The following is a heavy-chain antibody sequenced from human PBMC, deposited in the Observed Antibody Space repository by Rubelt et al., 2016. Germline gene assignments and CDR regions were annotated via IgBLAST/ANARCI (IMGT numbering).Heavy chain of an antibody. V-gene: IGHV3-33*08. CDR2: IWYDGSNK. J-gene: IGHJ4*02. CDR3: ARDLGVTTPPPAFDY. CDR1: GFTVSSNY. D-gene: IGHD4-17*01. Sequence: VQLVESGGGLVQPGGSLRLSCAASGFTVSSNYMSWVRQAPGKGLEWVAVIWYDGSNKYYADSVKGRFTISRDNAKNTLYLQMNSLRAEDTAVYYCARDLGVTTPPPAFDYWGQGTLVTVSS.